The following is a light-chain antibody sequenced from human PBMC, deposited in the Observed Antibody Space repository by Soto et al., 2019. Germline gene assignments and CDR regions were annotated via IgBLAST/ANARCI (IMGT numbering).Light chain of an antibody. J-gene: IGKJ2*01. CDR3: MQAIQTPRT. V-gene: IGKV2-28*01. CDR1: QSLLHSNGYNY. Sequence: DIVMTQSPLSLPVTPGEPASISCRSSQSLLHSNGYNYLDWYLQKPGQSPQLLIYLGANRAYGGPDRFSGIGSGTDCTLKISRVEDEDVGVYYCMQAIQTPRTFGQGPKLEIK. CDR2: LGA.